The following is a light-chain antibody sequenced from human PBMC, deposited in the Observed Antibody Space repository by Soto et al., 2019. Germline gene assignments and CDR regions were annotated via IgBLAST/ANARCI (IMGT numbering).Light chain of an antibody. V-gene: IGLV2-14*01. J-gene: IGLJ1*01. CDR1: GSDVGGYNH. CDR2: EVS. Sequence: QSALTQPASVSGSPGQSITISCTGTGSDVGGYNHVSWYQQHPNKAPKLMVYEVSNRPSGVSNRFSGSKSGNTASLTISGLQAEDEADYYCSSYTSSSTPYVFGTGTKVTVL. CDR3: SSYTSSSTPYV.